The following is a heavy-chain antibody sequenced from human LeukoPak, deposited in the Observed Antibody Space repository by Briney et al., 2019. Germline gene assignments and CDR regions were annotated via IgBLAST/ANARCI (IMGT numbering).Heavy chain of an antibody. CDR3: AKAGKQQLVPDAFDI. V-gene: IGHV3-48*03. CDR1: GFTFSSYE. Sequence: PGGSLRLSCAASGFTFSSYEMNWVRQAPGKGLEWVSYISNSGSTIYYADSVKGRFTISRDNAKNSLYLQMNSLRAEDTAVYYCAKAGKQQLVPDAFDIWGQGTMVTVSS. D-gene: IGHD6-13*01. J-gene: IGHJ3*02. CDR2: ISNSGSTI.